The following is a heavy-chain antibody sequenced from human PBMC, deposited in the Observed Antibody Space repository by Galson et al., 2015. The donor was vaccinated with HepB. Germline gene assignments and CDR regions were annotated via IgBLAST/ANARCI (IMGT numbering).Heavy chain of an antibody. V-gene: IGHV1-69*13. CDR3: ASPLEGFGELSNYFDY. J-gene: IGHJ4*02. Sequence: SVKVSCKASGGTFSSYAISWVRQAPGQGLEWMGGIIPIFGTANYAQKFQGRVTITADESTSTAYMELSSLRSEDTAVYYCASPLEGFGELSNYFDYWGQGTLVTVSS. CDR2: IIPIFGTA. D-gene: IGHD3-10*01. CDR1: GGTFSSYA.